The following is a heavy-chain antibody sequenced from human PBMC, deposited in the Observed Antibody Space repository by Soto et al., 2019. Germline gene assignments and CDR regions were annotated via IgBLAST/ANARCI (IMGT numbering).Heavy chain of an antibody. CDR1: GYTFTSYA. Sequence: ASVKVSCKASGYTFTSYAMHWVRQAPGQRLEWMGWINAGNGNTKYSQKFQGRVTITRDTSASTAYMELSSLRSEDTAVYYCARSPSTLGQYSYGFDYWGQGTLVTVSS. D-gene: IGHD5-18*01. CDR2: INAGNGNT. J-gene: IGHJ4*02. V-gene: IGHV1-3*01. CDR3: ARSPSTLGQYSYGFDY.